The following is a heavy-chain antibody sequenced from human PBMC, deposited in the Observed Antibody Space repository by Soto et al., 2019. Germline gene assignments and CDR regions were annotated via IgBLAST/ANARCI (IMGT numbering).Heavy chain of an antibody. D-gene: IGHD3-22*01. Sequence: SLRLSCAASGFTFNSYSMNWVRQAPGKGLEWVSSISSSSSYIYYADSVKGRFTISRDNAKNSLYLQMNSLRAEDTAVYYCARVGRSYYDSSVPWDYWGQGTLVTVSS. CDR3: ARVGRSYYDSSVPWDY. J-gene: IGHJ4*02. CDR2: ISSSSSYI. CDR1: GFTFNSYS. V-gene: IGHV3-21*01.